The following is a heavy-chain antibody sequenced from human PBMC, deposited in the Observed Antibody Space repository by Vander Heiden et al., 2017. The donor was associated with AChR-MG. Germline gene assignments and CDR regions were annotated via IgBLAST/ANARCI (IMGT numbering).Heavy chain of an antibody. CDR1: AGSFSGYY. V-gene: IGHV4-34*01. Sequence: QVQLQQWGAGLLKPSETLSLTCAVYAGSFSGYYWSWIRQPPGKGLEWIGEINHSGSTNYNPSLKSRVTISVDTSKNQFSLKLSSVTAADTAVYYCARGLNYYDSSGYFDYWGQGTLVTVSS. CDR2: INHSGST. D-gene: IGHD3-22*01. J-gene: IGHJ4*02. CDR3: ARGLNYYDSSGYFDY.